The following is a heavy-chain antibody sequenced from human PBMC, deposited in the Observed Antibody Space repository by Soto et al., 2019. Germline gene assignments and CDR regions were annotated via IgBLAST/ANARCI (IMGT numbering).Heavy chain of an antibody. CDR3: ARDHDQYYDYGCGSMDV. CDR1: GFTFSSYG. Sequence: QVQLVESGGGVVQPGRSLRLSCAASGFTFSSYGMHWVRQAPGKGLEWVAVIWYDGSSKYYADSVKGRFTISRDNSNNTLYVQMNSLRGEDRAVYYCARDHDQYYDYGCGSMDVWGQGTTVTVSS. D-gene: IGHD3-16*01. V-gene: IGHV3-33*01. J-gene: IGHJ6*02. CDR2: IWYDGSSK.